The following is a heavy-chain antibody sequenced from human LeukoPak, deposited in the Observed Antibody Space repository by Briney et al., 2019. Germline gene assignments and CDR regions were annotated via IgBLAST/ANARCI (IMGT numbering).Heavy chain of an antibody. D-gene: IGHD6-19*01. CDR2: INAGNGNR. V-gene: IGHV1-3*01. CDR3: ARVSDDSGWNFDY. Sequence: GASVKVSCKASGYTFTSYAIHWVRQAPRQGLGGMGWINAGNGNRKYSQKFQDRVTITRETSATTAYMELNSLTSEDTAVYYCARVSDDSGWNFDYWGQGTLVTVSS. J-gene: IGHJ4*02. CDR1: GYTFTSYA.